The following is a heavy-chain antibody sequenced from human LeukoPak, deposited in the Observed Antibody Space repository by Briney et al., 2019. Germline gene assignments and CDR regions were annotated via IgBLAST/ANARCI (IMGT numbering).Heavy chain of an antibody. CDR3: ARGQGWPPHFDF. CDR1: RESFTAYY. Sequence: SETLSLTCAASRESFTAYYWSWIRQSPGKGLEWIGHINHVGSTNYNPSLRSRVTLSVDTSNSQFSLEVKSVTAADTATYYCARGQGWPPHFDFWGQGALVTVSS. J-gene: IGHJ4*02. D-gene: IGHD5-24*01. CDR2: INHVGST. V-gene: IGHV4-34*01.